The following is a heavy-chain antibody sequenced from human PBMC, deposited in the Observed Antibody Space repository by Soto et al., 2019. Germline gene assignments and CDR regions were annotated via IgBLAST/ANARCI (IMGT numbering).Heavy chain of an antibody. CDR2: ISAYNGNT. Sequence: GASVKVSCKASGYTFTSYGISWVRQAPGQGLEWMGWISAYNGNTNYAQKLQGRVTMTTDTSTSTAYMELRSLRSDDTAVYYCARDLRGSGWYWGPEAEVINHFDYWGQGTLVTVSS. V-gene: IGHV1-18*04. J-gene: IGHJ4*02. CDR3: ARDLRGSGWYWGPEAEVINHFDY. D-gene: IGHD6-19*01. CDR1: GYTFTSYG.